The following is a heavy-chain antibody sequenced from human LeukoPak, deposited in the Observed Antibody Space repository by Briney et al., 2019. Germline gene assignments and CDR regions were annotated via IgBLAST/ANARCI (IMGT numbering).Heavy chain of an antibody. Sequence: SETLSLTCTVSGGSINGYYWTWVRQPPGKGREWIGQIHYSGRADYNPSLKSRITITVDTSKNQMSLKLTSVTAADTAIYYCARFGVDYDMGVWGQGTTVTVSS. CDR2: IHYSGRA. V-gene: IGHV4-59*01. CDR3: ARFGVDYDMGV. J-gene: IGHJ6*02. CDR1: GGSINGYY. D-gene: IGHD3-16*01.